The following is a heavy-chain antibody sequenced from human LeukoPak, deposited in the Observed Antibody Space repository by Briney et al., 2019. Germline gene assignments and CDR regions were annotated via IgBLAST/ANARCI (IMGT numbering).Heavy chain of an antibody. V-gene: IGHV4-59*01. J-gene: IGHJ5*02. Sequence: SETLSLTCTVSGGSISSYYWSWIRQPPGKGLEWIGYIYYSGSTNYKPSLKSRVTITVDPSKNQFSLKLSSVTAADTAVYYCARVSYGSGSYNWFDPWGQGTLVTVSS. CDR1: GGSISSYY. CDR2: IYYSGST. D-gene: IGHD3-10*01. CDR3: ARVSYGSGSYNWFDP.